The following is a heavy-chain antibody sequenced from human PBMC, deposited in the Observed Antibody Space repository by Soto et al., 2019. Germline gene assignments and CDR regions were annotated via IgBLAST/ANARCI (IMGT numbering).Heavy chain of an antibody. CDR3: ARTEPTVHTLMDV. V-gene: IGHV5-51*01. Sequence: GESLKISCKASGYSLTNFWIGWVRQVPGKGLEWMGFIYPDDSDARYSPSFQGHVTFSVDKSLSTAFLQWSSLKAADTAIYYCARTEPTVHTLMDVWCHGTPVTVS. J-gene: IGHJ6*02. D-gene: IGHD4-17*01. CDR1: GYSLTNFW. CDR2: IYPDDSDA.